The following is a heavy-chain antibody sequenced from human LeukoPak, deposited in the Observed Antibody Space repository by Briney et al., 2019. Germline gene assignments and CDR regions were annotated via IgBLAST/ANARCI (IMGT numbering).Heavy chain of an antibody. J-gene: IGHJ5*02. CDR3: ARRGYCSSTSCYARWFDP. V-gene: IGHV1-69*13. CDR2: IIPIFGTA. CDR1: GYTFTSYA. Sequence: GASVKVSCKASGYTFTSYAISWVRQAPGQGLEWMGGIIPIFGTANYAQKFQGRVTITADESTSTAYMELSSLRSEDTAVYYCARRGYCSSTSCYARWFDPWGQGTLVTVSS. D-gene: IGHD2-2*01.